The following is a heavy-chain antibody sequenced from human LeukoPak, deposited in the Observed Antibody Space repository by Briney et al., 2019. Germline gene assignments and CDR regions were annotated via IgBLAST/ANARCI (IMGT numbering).Heavy chain of an antibody. CDR2: ISSSGSTI. V-gene: IGHV3-11*01. CDR3: ARGDRITMVRGVIITLYGMDV. D-gene: IGHD3-10*01. J-gene: IGHJ6*02. CDR1: GFTFSDYY. Sequence: GGSLRLSCAASGFTFSDYYMSWIRQAPGKGLEWVSYISSSGSTIYYADSVKGRFTIPRDNAKNSLYLQMNSLRAEDTAVYYCARGDRITMVRGVIITLYGMDVWGQGTTVTVS.